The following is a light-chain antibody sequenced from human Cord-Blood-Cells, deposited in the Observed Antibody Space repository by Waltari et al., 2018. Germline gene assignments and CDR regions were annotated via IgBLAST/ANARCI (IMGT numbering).Light chain of an antibody. J-gene: IGLJ1*01. CDR3: SSYTSSSTLYV. V-gene: IGLV2-14*01. CDR1: SSDVGGYNY. Sequence: QSALTQPASVSGSPGQSITIPCTGTSSDVGGYNYVPWYQQHPGKAPKLMIYEVSNRPSGVSNLFSGSKSGNTASLTISGLQAEDEADYYCSSYTSSSTLYVFGTGTKVTVL. CDR2: EVS.